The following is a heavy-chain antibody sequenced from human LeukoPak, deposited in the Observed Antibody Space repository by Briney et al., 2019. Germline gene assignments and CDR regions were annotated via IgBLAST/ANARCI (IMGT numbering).Heavy chain of an antibody. Sequence: PGGSMRLSCAASGFTFDDYAMSWVRQTPGKGLEWVSGTNWDGGRTGYADSVKGRFTISRDNSKNTLYLQMNSLRAEDTAVYYCAKDVGYNGSGPWGQGTLVTVSS. CDR1: GFTFDDYA. V-gene: IGHV3-20*04. J-gene: IGHJ5*02. D-gene: IGHD3-10*01. CDR2: TNWDGGRT. CDR3: AKDVGYNGSGP.